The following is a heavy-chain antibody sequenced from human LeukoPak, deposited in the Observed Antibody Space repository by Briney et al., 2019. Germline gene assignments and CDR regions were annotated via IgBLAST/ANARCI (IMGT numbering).Heavy chain of an antibody. CDR1: GDSVSSNSAA. V-gene: IGHV6-1*01. D-gene: IGHD6-19*01. J-gene: IGHJ4*02. CDR3: ARTGIAVAGISFDY. Sequence: SQTLSLTCAISGDSVSSNSAAWNWIRRSPSRGLEWLGRTYYRSKWYNDYAVSVKSRITINPDTSKNQFSLQLNSVTPEDTAVYYCARTGIAVAGISFDYWGQGTLVTVSS. CDR2: TYYRSKWYN.